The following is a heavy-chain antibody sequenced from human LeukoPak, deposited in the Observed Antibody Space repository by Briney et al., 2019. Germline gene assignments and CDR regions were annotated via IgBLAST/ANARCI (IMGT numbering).Heavy chain of an antibody. CDR1: GGSFSGYY. Sequence: PSETLSLTCAVYGGSFSGYYWSWIRQHPGKGLEWIGYIYYSGSTYYNPSLKSRVTISVDTSKNQFSLKLSSVTAADTAVYYCARDAIGMDVWGQGTTVTVSS. CDR3: ARDAIGMDV. CDR2: IYYSGST. J-gene: IGHJ6*02. V-gene: IGHV4-31*11.